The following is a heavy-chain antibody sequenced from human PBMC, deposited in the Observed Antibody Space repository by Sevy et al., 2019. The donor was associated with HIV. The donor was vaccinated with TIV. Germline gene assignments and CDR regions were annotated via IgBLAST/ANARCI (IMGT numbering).Heavy chain of an antibody. V-gene: IGHV3-15*01. CDR3: TTQDIVVVVAAAYAFDI. CDR1: GFTFSNAW. J-gene: IGHJ3*02. CDR2: IKSKTDGGTT. Sequence: GGSLRLSCAASGFTFSNAWMSWVRQAPGKWLEWVGRIKSKTDGGTTDYAAPVKGRFTISRDDSKNTLYLQMNSLKTEDTAVYYCTTQDIVVVVAAAYAFDIWGQGTMVTVSS. D-gene: IGHD2-15*01.